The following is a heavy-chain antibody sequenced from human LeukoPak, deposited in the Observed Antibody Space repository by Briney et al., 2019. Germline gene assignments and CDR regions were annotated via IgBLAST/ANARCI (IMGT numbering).Heavy chain of an antibody. Sequence: GGSLRLSCAASGFSFDDYAMHWVRQAPGKGLEWVSGISGTAAATFYGDSVKGRFTISRDNSKKTVYLQMNSLRAEDTAVYYCAKRGPGSPQSGKYYFDYWGQGTLVTVSS. CDR2: ISGTAAAT. D-gene: IGHD3-10*01. J-gene: IGHJ4*02. CDR3: AKRGPGSPQSGKYYFDY. CDR1: GFSFDDYA. V-gene: IGHV3-23*01.